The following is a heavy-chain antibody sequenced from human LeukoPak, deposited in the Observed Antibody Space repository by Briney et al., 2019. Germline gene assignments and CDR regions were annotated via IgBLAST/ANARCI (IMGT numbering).Heavy chain of an antibody. Sequence: ASVKVSCKASGYTFTGYYMHWVRQAPGQGREWMGWINPNSGGTNYAQKFQGRVTMTRNTSISTAYMELSRLRSDDTAVYYCAGDPALYYDSSGYYRDWGQGTLVTVSS. D-gene: IGHD3-22*01. CDR2: INPNSGGT. V-gene: IGHV1-2*02. CDR3: AGDPALYYDSSGYYRD. CDR1: GYTFTGYY. J-gene: IGHJ4*02.